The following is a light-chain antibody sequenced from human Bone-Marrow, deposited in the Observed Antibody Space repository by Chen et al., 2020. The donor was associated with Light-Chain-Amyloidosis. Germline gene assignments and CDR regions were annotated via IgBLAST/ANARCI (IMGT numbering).Light chain of an antibody. CDR1: DLPTKY. CDR2: RDT. J-gene: IGLJ2*01. Sequence: SYELKQPPPVSLSPGQTASITCSGDDLPTKYAYWYQQKPGQAPVLVIHRDTERPSGISERFSGSSSGTTATLTISGVQAEDEADYHCQSADSSGTYEVIFGGGTKLTVL. V-gene: IGLV3-25*03. CDR3: QSADSSGTYEVI.